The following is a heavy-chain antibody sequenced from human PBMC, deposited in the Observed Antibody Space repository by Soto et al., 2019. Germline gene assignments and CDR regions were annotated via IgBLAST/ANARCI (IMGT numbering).Heavy chain of an antibody. D-gene: IGHD5-12*01. CDR2: IRSKDNSYAT. J-gene: IGHJ6*02. CDR3: VKEGSTGYDGRRVYYYGMDV. CDR1: GFDFSGST. Sequence: PGGSLRLSCAGSGFDFSGSTIHWVRQASGKGLEWVGRIRSKDNSYATAYAVSVKGRFFISRDDSKTTAYLQMNSLKIDDTAVYYCVKEGSTGYDGRRVYYYGMDVWGRGTTVTVSS. V-gene: IGHV3-73*01.